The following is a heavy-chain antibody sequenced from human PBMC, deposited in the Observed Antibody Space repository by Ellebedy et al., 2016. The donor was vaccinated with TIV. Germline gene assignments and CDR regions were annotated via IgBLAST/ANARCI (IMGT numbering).Heavy chain of an antibody. J-gene: IGHJ4*02. Sequence: GESLKISCAASGFTFSSYSMNWVRQAPGKGLEWVSHISLSSSTIYYADSGKGRFTISRDNAKNSLSLQMNSLGDEDTAVYYCLPHDGLGYWGQGTLVTVSS. CDR2: ISLSSSTI. V-gene: IGHV3-48*02. CDR1: GFTFSSYS. D-gene: IGHD1-1*01. CDR3: LPHDGLGY.